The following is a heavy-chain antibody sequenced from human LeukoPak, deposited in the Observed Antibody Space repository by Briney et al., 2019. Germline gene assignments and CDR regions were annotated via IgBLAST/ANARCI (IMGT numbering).Heavy chain of an antibody. D-gene: IGHD3-9*01. J-gene: IGHJ1*01. V-gene: IGHV3-30*18. Sequence: GGSLRLSCAASGFTFSSYGMHWVRQAQGKGLEWVAAISYDGRNNFYAGSVKGRFTISRDNSTNTLYLQMNSPGAEDTAVYYCAKDPPLCFDGREGYFQHWGQGTLGTVSS. CDR1: GFTFSSYG. CDR3: AKDPPLCFDGREGYFQH. CDR2: ISYDGRNN.